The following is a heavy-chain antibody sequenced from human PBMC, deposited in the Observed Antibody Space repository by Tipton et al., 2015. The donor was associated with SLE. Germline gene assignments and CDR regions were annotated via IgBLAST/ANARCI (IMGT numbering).Heavy chain of an antibody. CDR1: GFTFSNYA. Sequence: GSLRLSCAASGFTFSNYAMSWVRQAPGKGLEWVSAISGSGGSTYYADSVKGRFTISRDNSKNTLYLQMNSLRAEDTAVYYCAKDTKKTTVNWFDPWGQGTLVTVSS. J-gene: IGHJ5*02. D-gene: IGHD4-11*01. V-gene: IGHV3-23*01. CDR3: AKDTKKTTVNWFDP. CDR2: ISGSGGST.